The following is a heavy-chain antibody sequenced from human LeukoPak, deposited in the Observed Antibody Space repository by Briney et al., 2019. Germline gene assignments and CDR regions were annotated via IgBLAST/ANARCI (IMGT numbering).Heavy chain of an antibody. CDR1: GGSISSGDYY. V-gene: IGHV4-30-4*01. J-gene: IGHJ6*02. D-gene: IGHD6-13*01. CDR2: IYYSGST. CDR3: ARGGSSWYYYYYGMDV. Sequence: PSQTLSLTCTVSGGSISSGDYYWSWIRQPPGKGLEWIGYIYYSGSTYYNPSLKSRVTISVDTSKNQFSLKPSSVTAADTAVYYCARGGSSWYYYYYGMDVWGQGTTVTVSS.